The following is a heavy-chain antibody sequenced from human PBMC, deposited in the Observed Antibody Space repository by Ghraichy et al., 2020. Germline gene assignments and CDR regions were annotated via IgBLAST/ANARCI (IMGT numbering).Heavy chain of an antibody. Sequence: GGSLRLSCRASGFTFGDYGVSWFRQTPGKGLEWVGSIRTKPYGGTAEYAASVKGRFTISRDDSRSIAYLQMTSLRPEDSVLYYCSRSILTGLKYYFDYWGQGTRVTVSS. CDR2: IRTKPYGGTA. CDR3: SRSILTGLKYYFDY. CDR1: GFTFGDYG. J-gene: IGHJ4*02. V-gene: IGHV3-49*03. D-gene: IGHD3-9*01.